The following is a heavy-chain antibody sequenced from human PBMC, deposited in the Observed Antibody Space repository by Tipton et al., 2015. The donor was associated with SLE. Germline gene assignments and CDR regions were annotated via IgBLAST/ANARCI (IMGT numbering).Heavy chain of an antibody. D-gene: IGHD6-6*01. CDR2: IYSGGST. CDR1: GFTVSSNY. CDR3: ARGWAIAARDGVDY. Sequence: SLRLSCAASGFTVSSNYMSWVRQAPGKGLEWVSVIYSGGSTYYADSVKGRFTIPRDNSKNTLYLQMNSLRAEDTAVYYCARGWAIAARDGVDYWGQGTLVTVSS. J-gene: IGHJ4*02. V-gene: IGHV3-53*05.